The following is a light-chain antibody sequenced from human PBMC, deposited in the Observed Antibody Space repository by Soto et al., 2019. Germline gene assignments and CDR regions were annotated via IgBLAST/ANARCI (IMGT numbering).Light chain of an antibody. CDR2: AAS. J-gene: IGKJ5*01. Sequence: EIVLTQSPGTLSLSPGERATLSCRVSQSVSSSYLAWYQQKPGQAPRLLMYAASSRATVIPDRFSGSGSGTDFTLTISSLQSEDFAVYYCQQYHNWPITFGQGTRLEI. CDR1: QSVSSSY. CDR3: QQYHNWPIT. V-gene: IGKV3-20*01.